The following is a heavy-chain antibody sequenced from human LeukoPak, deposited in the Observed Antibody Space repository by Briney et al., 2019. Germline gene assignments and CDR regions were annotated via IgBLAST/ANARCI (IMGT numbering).Heavy chain of an antibody. J-gene: IGHJ4*02. D-gene: IGHD6-19*01. CDR3: ARGFVAVAGEGY. CDR1: GFTFSSYA. Sequence: GGSLRLSCAASGFTFSSYAMHWVRQAPGKGLEWVAVISYDGSNKYYADSVKGRFTISRDNSKNTLYLQMNSLRAEDTAVYYCARGFVAVAGEGYWGQGTLVTVSS. CDR2: ISYDGSNK. V-gene: IGHV3-30*04.